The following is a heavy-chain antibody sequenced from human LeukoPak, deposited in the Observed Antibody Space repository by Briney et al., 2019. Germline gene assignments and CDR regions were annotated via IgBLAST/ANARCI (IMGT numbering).Heavy chain of an antibody. CDR1: GFTFSSYG. CDR2: ISGSGGST. V-gene: IGHV3-23*01. Sequence: GGTLRLSCAASGFTFSSYGMSWVRQAPGKGLEWVSAISGSGGSTYYADSVKGRFTISRDNSKNTLYLQMNNLRAEDTAVYYCAKISSSWYVGYYFDYWGQGTLVTVSS. D-gene: IGHD6-13*01. CDR3: AKISSSWYVGYYFDY. J-gene: IGHJ4*02.